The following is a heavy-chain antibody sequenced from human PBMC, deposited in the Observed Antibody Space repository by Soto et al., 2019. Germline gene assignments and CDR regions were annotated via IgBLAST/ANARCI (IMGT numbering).Heavy chain of an antibody. CDR2: IRSKANSYAT. J-gene: IGHJ4*02. CDR1: GFTFSGSA. Sequence: GGSLRLSCAASGFTFSGSAMHWVRQASGKGLEWVGRIRSKANSYATAYAASVKGRFTISRDDSKNTAYLQMNSLKTEDTAVYYCTTRREYSGYELDYWGQGTLVTVSS. V-gene: IGHV3-73*01. D-gene: IGHD5-12*01. CDR3: TTRREYSGYELDY.